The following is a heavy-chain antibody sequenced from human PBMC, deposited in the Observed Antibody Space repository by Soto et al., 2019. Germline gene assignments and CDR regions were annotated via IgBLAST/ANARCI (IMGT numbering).Heavy chain of an antibody. V-gene: IGHV3-7*05. CDR2: IKLDGSEE. D-gene: IGHD3-16*01. CDR3: ARIGAKWPFDY. J-gene: IGHJ4*02. CDR1: GFRFGSHW. Sequence: EVQVVESGGGLVQPGGSLRLSCVASGFRFGSHWMSWVRQAPGKGLEWVANIKLDGSEEYYVDSVEGRFTISRDNAKNSVYLQMNSLRAEDTAVYYCARIGAKWPFDYWGQGTLVTVSS.